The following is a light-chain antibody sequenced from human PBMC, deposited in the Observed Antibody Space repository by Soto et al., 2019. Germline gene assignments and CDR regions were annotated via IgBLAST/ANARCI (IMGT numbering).Light chain of an antibody. J-gene: IGKJ1*01. V-gene: IGKV3-20*01. Sequence: EIVLTQSPGTLSLSPGERATLSCRASQSVSSSYLAWYQQKPGQAPRLLIYGASSRATGIQDRFSGSGSGTDFTLTIRRMETEDLAVYYCQKYGSSHRTFGQGNKGDIK. CDR1: QSVSSSY. CDR2: GAS. CDR3: QKYGSSHRT.